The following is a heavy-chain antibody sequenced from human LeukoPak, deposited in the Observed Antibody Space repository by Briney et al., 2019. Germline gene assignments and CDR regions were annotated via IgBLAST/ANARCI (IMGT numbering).Heavy chain of an antibody. CDR1: GDSISSYY. CDR3: ARGGVYFDY. V-gene: IGHV4-4*09. D-gene: IGHD1-26*01. J-gene: IGHJ4*02. CDR2: IYTSGGT. Sequence: SETLSLTCTVSGDSISSYYWSWIRQPPGKGLEWIGYIYTSGGTNYIPSLKGRVTISIDTSKNQFSLKLSSVTAADTAVYYCARGGVYFDYWGQGTLVTVSS.